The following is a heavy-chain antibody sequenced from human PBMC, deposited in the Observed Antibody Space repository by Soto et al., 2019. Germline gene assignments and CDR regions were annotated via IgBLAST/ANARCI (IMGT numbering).Heavy chain of an antibody. V-gene: IGHV3-23*01. CDR1: GFTFSSYA. D-gene: IGHD3-10*01. Sequence: GGSLRLSCAASGFTFSSYAMSWVRQAPGKGLEWVSAISGSGGSTYYADSVKGRFTISRDNSKNPLYLQMNSLRAEDTAVYYCAKYGSGSYYFFDDYWGQGXLVTVSS. CDR2: ISGSGGST. CDR3: AKYGSGSYYFFDDY. J-gene: IGHJ4*02.